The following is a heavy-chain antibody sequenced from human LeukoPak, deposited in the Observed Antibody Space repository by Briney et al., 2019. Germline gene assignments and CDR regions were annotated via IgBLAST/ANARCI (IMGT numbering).Heavy chain of an antibody. CDR1: GGSFSGYY. J-gene: IGHJ4*02. D-gene: IGHD3-22*01. V-gene: IGHV4-34*01. CDR3: ARAYYYDSSGLPFDY. CDR2: INHSGST. Sequence: SETLSLTCAVYGGSFSGYYWSWIRQPPEKGLEWIGEINHSGSTNYNPSLKSRVTISVDTSKNQFSLKLSSVTAADTAVYYCARAYYYDSSGLPFDYWGQGTLVTVSS.